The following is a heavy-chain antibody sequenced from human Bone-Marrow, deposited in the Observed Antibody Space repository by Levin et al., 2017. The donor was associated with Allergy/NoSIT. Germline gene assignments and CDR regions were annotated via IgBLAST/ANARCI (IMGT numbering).Heavy chain of an antibody. CDR1: GFTASTEY. V-gene: IGHV3-66*01. D-gene: IGHD5-18*01. Sequence: GGSLRLSCAVSGFTASTEYMNWVRQAPGKGLEWVAIIYRAGTTYYADSVKGRFTISRDNSNNSLSLQMNSLRTDDTAVYYCARGYTYGYRESFDIWGQGTKVTVSS. CDR3: ARGYTYGYRESFDI. J-gene: IGHJ3*02. CDR2: IYRAGTT.